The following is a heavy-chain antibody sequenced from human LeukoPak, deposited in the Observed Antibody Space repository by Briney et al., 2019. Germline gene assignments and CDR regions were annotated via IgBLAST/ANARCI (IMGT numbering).Heavy chain of an antibody. J-gene: IGHJ4*02. V-gene: IGHV4-34*01. D-gene: IGHD3-10*01. CDR1: GGSFSGYY. CDR2: INHSGST. Sequence: SETLSLTCAVYGGSFSGYYWSWIRQPPGKGLEWIGEINHSGSTNYNPSLKSRVTISVDTSKNQFSLKLSSVTAADTAVYYCARGQITMVRGVIITSEGYYFDYWGQGTLVTVSS. CDR3: ARGQITMVRGVIITSEGYYFDY.